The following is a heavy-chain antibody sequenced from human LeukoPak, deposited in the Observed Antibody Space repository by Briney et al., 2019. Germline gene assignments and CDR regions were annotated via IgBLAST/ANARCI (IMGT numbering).Heavy chain of an antibody. CDR3: AREVPAADNWFDP. CDR1: GYSISSGYY. D-gene: IGHD2-2*01. CDR2: IYHSGST. V-gene: IGHV4-38-2*02. Sequence: PSETLSLTCAVSGYSISSGYYWGWIRQPPGKGLEWIGSIYHSGSTYYNPSLKSRVTISVDTSKNQFSLKLSSVTAADTAVYYCAREVPAADNWFDPWGQGTLVTVSS. J-gene: IGHJ5*02.